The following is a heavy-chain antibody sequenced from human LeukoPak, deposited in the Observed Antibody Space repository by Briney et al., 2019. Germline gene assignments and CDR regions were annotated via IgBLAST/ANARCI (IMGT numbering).Heavy chain of an antibody. CDR2: INHSGST. Sequence: SETLSLTCAVYGGSFSGYYWSWIRQPPGKGLEWIGEINHSGSTNYNPSLKSRVTISVDTSKNQFSLKLSSVTAADTAVYYCARDTPVFSLDYWGQGTLVTVSS. J-gene: IGHJ4*02. D-gene: IGHD2-2*02. CDR1: GGSFSGYY. CDR3: ARDTPVFSLDY. V-gene: IGHV4-34*01.